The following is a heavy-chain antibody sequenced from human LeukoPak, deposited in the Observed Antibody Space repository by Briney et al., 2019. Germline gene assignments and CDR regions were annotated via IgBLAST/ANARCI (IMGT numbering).Heavy chain of an antibody. D-gene: IGHD4-11*01. CDR3: ARGVYSNYPNYYYMDV. CDR1: GFRFDDYG. CDR2: LRWSGGST. J-gene: IGHJ6*03. Sequence: PGGSLRLSCAASGFRFDDYGMSWGRQPPGKGLEWVSGLRWSGGSTGYADSVKGRFIISRDNAKNSLYLQMNSLRAEDSALYYCARGVYSNYPNYYYMDVWGKGTTVTVSS. V-gene: IGHV3-20*04.